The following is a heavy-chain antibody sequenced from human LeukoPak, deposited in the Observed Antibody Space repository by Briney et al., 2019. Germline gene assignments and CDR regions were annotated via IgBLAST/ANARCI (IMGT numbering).Heavy chain of an antibody. Sequence: PGRSLRLSCAASGFTFSSYGMHWVRQAPGKGLEWVAVISYDGSNKYYADSVKGRFTISRDNSKNTLYLQMNSLRAEDTAVYYCAKDSWVWGQDRAFDIWGQGTMVTVSS. CDR2: ISYDGSNK. D-gene: IGHD3-16*01. V-gene: IGHV3-30*18. CDR1: GFTFSSYG. CDR3: AKDSWVWGQDRAFDI. J-gene: IGHJ3*02.